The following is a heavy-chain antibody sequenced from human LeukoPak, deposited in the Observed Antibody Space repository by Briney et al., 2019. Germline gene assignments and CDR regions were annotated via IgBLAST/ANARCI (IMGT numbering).Heavy chain of an antibody. V-gene: IGHV4-59*01. D-gene: IGHD6-13*01. CDR2: XXXSGST. CDR3: AREHIAAAGRYGAVXXRGYFDY. Sequence: LTCTVSGXXISXXXXXWIXXXXXXXXXXIXXXXXSGSTNYNPSLKSRVTISVDTSKNQFSLKLSSVTAADTAVYYCAREHIAAAGRYGAVXXRGYFDYWGQGTLXXVSS. J-gene: IGHJ4*02. CDR1: GXXISXXX.